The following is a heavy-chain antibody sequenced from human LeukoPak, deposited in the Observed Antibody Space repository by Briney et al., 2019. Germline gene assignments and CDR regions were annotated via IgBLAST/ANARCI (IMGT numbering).Heavy chain of an antibody. J-gene: IGHJ1*01. CDR2: IYYSGST. CDR3: ATRPTLLQQRYIHH. CDR1: CRSITSSRYY. V-gene: IGHV4-39*01. Sequence: SETLSLTCTLACRSITSSRYYSGWIRQPPGKGLEWIGSIYYSGSTYYNPSLKSRVTISVDTSKNQFSLTLSSVTAAESAVYYCATRPTLLQQRYIHHWGQGTLVTVSS. D-gene: IGHD6-13*01.